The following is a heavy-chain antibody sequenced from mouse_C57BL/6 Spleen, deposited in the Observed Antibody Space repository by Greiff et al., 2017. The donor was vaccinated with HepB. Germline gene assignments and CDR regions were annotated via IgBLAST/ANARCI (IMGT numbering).Heavy chain of an antibody. J-gene: IGHJ4*01. CDR1: GYTFTNYW. Sequence: VQLQQSGAELVRPGTSVKMSCKASGYTFTNYWIGWAKQRPGHGLEWIGDIYPGGGYTNYHEKFTGKATLTADKSSSTAYMQFSSLTSEDSAIYYCARSNYSNYDYAMDYWGQGTSVTVSS. D-gene: IGHD2-5*01. CDR3: ARSNYSNYDYAMDY. CDR2: IYPGGGYT. V-gene: IGHV1-63*01.